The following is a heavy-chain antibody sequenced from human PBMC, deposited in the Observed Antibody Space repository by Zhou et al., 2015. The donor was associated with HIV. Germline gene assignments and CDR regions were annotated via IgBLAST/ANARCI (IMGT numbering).Heavy chain of an antibody. D-gene: IGHD5-24*01. CDR1: GGTFSNYA. V-gene: IGHV1-69*01. Sequence: QVQLVQSGAEVKKPGSSVKVSCKASGGTFSNYAVSWVRQAPGQGLEWMGGITPTFDIVTYAQKFRGRLSITADEPTSTAYMELSSLRSEDAAVYYCARNIGNYNYAFDMWGQGTMLIVSS. J-gene: IGHJ3*02. CDR3: ARNIGNYNYAFDM. CDR2: ITPTFDIV.